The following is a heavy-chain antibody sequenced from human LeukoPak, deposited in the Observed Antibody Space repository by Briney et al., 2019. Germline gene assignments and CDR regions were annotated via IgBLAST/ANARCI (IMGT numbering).Heavy chain of an antibody. V-gene: IGHV1-18*01. CDR1: GGTFSSYA. Sequence: ASVKVSCKASGGTFSSYAISWVREAPGQGPEWLGWISGSTGNTHYAQNVQGRVTMTTDTATSTAYMELRSLGSDDTALYYCARVGRDCSSINCYWEDWFDPWGQGTLVIVSS. D-gene: IGHD2-2*01. CDR3: ARVGRDCSSINCYWEDWFDP. CDR2: ISGSTGNT. J-gene: IGHJ5*02.